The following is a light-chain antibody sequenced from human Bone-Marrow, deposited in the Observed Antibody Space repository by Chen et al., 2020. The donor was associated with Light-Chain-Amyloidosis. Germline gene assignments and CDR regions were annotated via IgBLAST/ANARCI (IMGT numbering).Light chain of an antibody. CDR3: QQYKSYTFT. CDR2: RAS. J-gene: IGKJ2*01. CDR1: QDIGDW. V-gene: IGKV1-5*03. Sequence: DIRMTQSPSTLSASVGDRVTITCRASQDIGDWLAWFHHKPGRAPNLLIYRASNLESRVPSRFTGSGSGTDFTLTISCLQPDDFATYFCQQYKSYTFTFGPGTKL.